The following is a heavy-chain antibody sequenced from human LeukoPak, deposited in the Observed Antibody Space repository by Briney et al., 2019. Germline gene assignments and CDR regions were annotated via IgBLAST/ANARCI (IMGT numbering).Heavy chain of an antibody. Sequence: SETLSLTCAVSGGSISSGGYYWSWIRQPPGKGLEWIGYIYYSGSTNYNPSLKSRVTISVDTSKNQFSLKLSSVTAADTAVYYCARGGGYGSGSYLFDYWGQGTLVTVSS. V-gene: IGHV4-61*08. CDR2: IYYSGST. CDR1: GGSISSGGYY. J-gene: IGHJ4*02. CDR3: ARGGGYGSGSYLFDY. D-gene: IGHD3-10*01.